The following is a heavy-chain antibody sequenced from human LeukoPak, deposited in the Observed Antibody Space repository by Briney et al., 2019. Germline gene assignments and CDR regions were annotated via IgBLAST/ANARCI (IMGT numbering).Heavy chain of an antibody. Sequence: SETLSLTCTVAGASISSYYGSWIRHPPGKGLEWFGYIYNSGSTNYNPSLKSRVTISVDTSKNQCSLKLSSVTAADTVVYYCARYDYGGNWCPGRWFDPWGQGTLVTVSS. D-gene: IGHD4-23*01. CDR2: IYNSGST. CDR3: ARYDYGGNWCPGRWFDP. CDR1: GASISSYY. V-gene: IGHV4-59*01. J-gene: IGHJ5*02.